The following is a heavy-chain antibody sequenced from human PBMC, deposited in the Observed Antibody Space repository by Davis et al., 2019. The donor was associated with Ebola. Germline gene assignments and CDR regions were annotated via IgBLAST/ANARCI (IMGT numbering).Heavy chain of an antibody. CDR3: ARPSRQYLGDDAFDI. Sequence: SETLSLTCTVSGGSISSYYWSWIRQPPGKGLEWIGYIYYSGSTNCNPSLKSRVTISVDTSKNQFSLKLSSVTAADTAVYYCARPSRQYLGDDAFDIWGQGTKVTVSS. CDR2: IYYSGST. V-gene: IGHV4-59*01. J-gene: IGHJ3*02. D-gene: IGHD2/OR15-2a*01. CDR1: GGSISSYY.